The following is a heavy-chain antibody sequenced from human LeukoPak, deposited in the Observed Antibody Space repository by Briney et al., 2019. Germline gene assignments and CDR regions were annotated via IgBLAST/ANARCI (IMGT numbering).Heavy chain of an antibody. J-gene: IGHJ5*02. D-gene: IGHD2-2*01. CDR1: GGSFSGYY. V-gene: IGHV4-34*01. CDR2: INHSGST. Sequence: PSETLSLTCPVYGGSFSGYYWSWIRQPPGKGLEWIGEINHSGSTNYNPSLKSRVTISVDTSKNQFSLKLSSVTAADTAVYYCARRSSPTATSGVGFDPWGQGTLVTVSS. CDR3: ARRSSPTATSGVGFDP.